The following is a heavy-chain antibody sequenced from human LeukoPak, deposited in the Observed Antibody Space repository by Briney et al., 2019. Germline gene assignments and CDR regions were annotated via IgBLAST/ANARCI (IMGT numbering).Heavy chain of an antibody. CDR2: IYYSGST. J-gene: IGHJ4*02. V-gene: IGHV4-59*01. CDR3: ASGRTALIDY. Sequence: SETLSLTCTVSGGSISSYYWSWIRQPPGKGLEWIGYIYYSGSTNYNPSLKSRVTISVDTSKNQFSLKLSAVTAADTAVDYCASGRTALIDYWGQGTLVTVSS. CDR1: GGSISSYY. D-gene: IGHD5-18*01.